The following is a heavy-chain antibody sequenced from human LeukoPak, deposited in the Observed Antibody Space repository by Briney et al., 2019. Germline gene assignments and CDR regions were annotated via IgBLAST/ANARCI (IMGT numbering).Heavy chain of an antibody. CDR3: TRDTGTTGEVKFDP. V-gene: IGHV4-4*07. J-gene: IGHJ5*02. Sequence: PSETLSLTCTVSGNSFGDYYWSWIRQPAGKGLEWVGRIYTSGSTTYNPSLKSRVTMSVDTSKSQFSLNLMSVTAADTAVYYCTRDTGTTGEVKFDPWGQGTLVTVSS. D-gene: IGHD4-17*01. CDR1: GNSFGDYY. CDR2: IYTSGST.